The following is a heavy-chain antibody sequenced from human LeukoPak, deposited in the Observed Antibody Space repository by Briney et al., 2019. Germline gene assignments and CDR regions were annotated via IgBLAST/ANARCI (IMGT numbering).Heavy chain of an antibody. D-gene: IGHD7-27*01. CDR3: ARKRPWGLSRYFDS. J-gene: IGHJ4*02. CDR2: IYYSGST. Sequence: SETLSLTCTVSGGSISSYYWSWIRQPPGKGLEWIGYIYYSGSTNYNPSLKSRVTISVDTSKNQFSLNLSSVTAADTAVYYCARKRPWGLSRYFDSWGQGTLVTVSS. CDR1: GGSISSYY. V-gene: IGHV4-59*08.